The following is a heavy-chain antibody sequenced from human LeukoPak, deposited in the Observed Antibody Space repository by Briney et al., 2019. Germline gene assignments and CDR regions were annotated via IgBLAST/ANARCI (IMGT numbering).Heavy chain of an antibody. V-gene: IGHV1-69*13. Sequence: SVKVSCKASGGTFSSYAISWVRQAPGQGLEWMGGIIPIFGTANYAQKFQGRVTITADESTSTAYMELSSLRSEDTAVYYCARDGSGWTEGDAFDIWGQGTMVTVSS. CDR2: IIPIFGTA. D-gene: IGHD6-19*01. J-gene: IGHJ3*02. CDR3: ARDGSGWTEGDAFDI. CDR1: GGTFSSYA.